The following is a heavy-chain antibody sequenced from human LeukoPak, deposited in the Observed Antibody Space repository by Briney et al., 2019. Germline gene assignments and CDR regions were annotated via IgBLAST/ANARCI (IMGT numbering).Heavy chain of an antibody. CDR1: GFTFNNYA. V-gene: IGHV3-23*01. D-gene: IGHD1-26*01. CDR3: VRRVVGATSRWFDP. J-gene: IGHJ5*02. CDR2: ITDNGGIT. Sequence: GGSLRLSCAGSGFTFNNYAVSWVRQPPGKGLEWVSIITDNGGITYYGDSVKGRFTISRDNSKNTLYLQMNSLTAEDTAVYHCVRRVVGATSRWFDPWGQGTLVTVSS.